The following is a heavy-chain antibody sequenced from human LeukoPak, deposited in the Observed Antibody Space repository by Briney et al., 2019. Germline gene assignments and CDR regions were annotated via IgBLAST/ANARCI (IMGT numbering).Heavy chain of an antibody. V-gene: IGHV3-48*01. CDR3: ARRNEYGSSGKEGLDF. D-gene: IGHD6-13*01. Sequence: PGGSLRLSCAVSGVTFSSYSMNWTRQPPGKGLDWVSYISSSSRTIYYAVSVKGRFTTFRDNTKNSLYMQMNSLRAEDTAVYYCARRNEYGSSGKEGLDFWGQGTLVTVSS. J-gene: IGHJ4*02. CDR2: ISSSSRTI. CDR1: GVTFSSYS.